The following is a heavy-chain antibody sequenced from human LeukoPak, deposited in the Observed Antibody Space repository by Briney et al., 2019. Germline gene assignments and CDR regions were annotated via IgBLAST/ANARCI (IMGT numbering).Heavy chain of an antibody. CDR3: ARNSYYYGVDY. CDR1: GGSISSGSYY. D-gene: IGHD3-10*01. Sequence: PSETLSLTCTVSGGSISSGSYYWSWIRQPAGKGLEWIGRIYTSGSTNYNPSLKSRVTISVDTSKNQFSLKLSSVTAADTAVYYCARNSYYYGVDYWGQGTLVTVSS. CDR2: IYTSGST. J-gene: IGHJ4*02. V-gene: IGHV4-61*02.